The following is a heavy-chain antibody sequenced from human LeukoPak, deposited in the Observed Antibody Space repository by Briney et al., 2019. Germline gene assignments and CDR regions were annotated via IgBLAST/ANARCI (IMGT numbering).Heavy chain of an antibody. CDR1: GYSFSDFY. J-gene: IGHJ4*02. D-gene: IGHD3-22*01. Sequence: GASVKVSCKASGYSFSDFYFYWVRQAPGQGLEWMGWINTNTGNPTYAQGFTGRFVFSLDTSVSTAYLQISSLKAEDTAVYYCARVGDSSGYRGGDFDYWGQGTLVTVYS. CDR3: ARVGDSSGYRGGDFDY. V-gene: IGHV7-4-1*02. CDR2: INTNTGNP.